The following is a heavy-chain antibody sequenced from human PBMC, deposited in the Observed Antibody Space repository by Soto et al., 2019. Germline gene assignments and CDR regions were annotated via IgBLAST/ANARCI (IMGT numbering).Heavy chain of an antibody. CDR3: ARDLDRWNDEVYYYGRDV. V-gene: IGHV3-21*01. J-gene: IGHJ6*02. Sequence: GGSLRLSCAASGFTFSSYSMKWVRQAPGKGLEWVSSISSSSSYIYYADTVKGRFTITRDNAKDSLYLQMNSLRAEDTAVYDCARDLDRWNDEVYYYGRDVWGEGTTGTV. CDR1: GFTFSSYS. D-gene: IGHD1-1*01. CDR2: ISSSSSYI.